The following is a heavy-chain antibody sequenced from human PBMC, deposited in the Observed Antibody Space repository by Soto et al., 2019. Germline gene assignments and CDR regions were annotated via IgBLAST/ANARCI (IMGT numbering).Heavy chain of an antibody. V-gene: IGHV3-30-3*01. Sequence: QVQLVESGGGVVQPGRSLRLSCAASGFTFNNYAMHWVRQAPGKGLEWVAVISYDGNNKYNADSVKGRFTISRDNSKNTLDLQMNSLRAEDTAVYYCATDGPGISWGQGSLVTVSS. CDR3: ATDGPGIS. CDR1: GFTFNNYA. CDR2: ISYDGNNK. D-gene: IGHD3-10*01. J-gene: IGHJ5*02.